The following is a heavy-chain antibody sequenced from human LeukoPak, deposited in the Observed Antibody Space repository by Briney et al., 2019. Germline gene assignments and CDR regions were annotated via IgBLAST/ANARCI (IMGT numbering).Heavy chain of an antibody. J-gene: IGHJ4*02. D-gene: IGHD1-26*01. CDR1: GGSISSGGYY. V-gene: IGHV4-31*03. CDR2: IYYSGST. Sequence: TSETLSLTCTVSGGSISSGGYYWSWIRQHPGKGLEWIGYIYYSGSTYYNPSLKSRVTISVDTSKNQFSLKLSSVTAADTAVYYCARQRGSYYYAPFDYWGQGTLVTVSS. CDR3: ARQRGSYYYAPFDY.